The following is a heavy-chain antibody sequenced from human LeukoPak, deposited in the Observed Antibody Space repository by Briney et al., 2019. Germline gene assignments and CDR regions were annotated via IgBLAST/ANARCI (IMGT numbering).Heavy chain of an antibody. CDR2: TSDTGGST. V-gene: IGHV3-23*01. J-gene: IGHJ4*02. CDR3: ARYGSIVAAGTFDY. Sequence: GGSLRLSCAASGFPFSGYGMSWVRQAPGKGLEWVSATSDTGGSTYYADSVKGRFTISRDNSKNTLYLQMNSLRAEDTAVYYCARYGSIVAAGTFDYWGQGTLVTVSS. CDR1: GFPFSGYG. D-gene: IGHD6-13*01.